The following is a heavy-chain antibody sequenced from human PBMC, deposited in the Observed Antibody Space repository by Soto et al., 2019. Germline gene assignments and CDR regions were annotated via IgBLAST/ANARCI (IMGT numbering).Heavy chain of an antibody. J-gene: IGHJ3*02. CDR1: GYSFTSYG. V-gene: IGHV1-18*01. CDR3: ARDREIVVVPAAINAFDI. Sequence: ASVKVSCKASGYSFTSYGIIWVRQAPGQGLEWMGWISAYNGNTNYAQKLQGRVTMTTDTSTSTAYMELRSLRSDDTAVYYCARDREIVVVPAAINAFDIWGQGTMVTVSS. D-gene: IGHD2-2*02. CDR2: ISAYNGNT.